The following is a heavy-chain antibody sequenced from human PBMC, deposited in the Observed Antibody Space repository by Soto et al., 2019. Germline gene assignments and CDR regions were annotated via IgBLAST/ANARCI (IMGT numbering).Heavy chain of an antibody. CDR1: GFSLIDSGVA. Sequence: QITLKESGPTLVKPTQTLTLTCSTSGFSLIDSGVAVGWIRQPPGKALDWLALVYWDDDKRYSPSLRTRLTITRDTSKNQVVLTMTNIDPADTATYYCVHTYADHAGYYFDFWGQGTLVTVSS. V-gene: IGHV2-5*02. J-gene: IGHJ4*02. CDR3: VHTYADHAGYYFDF. CDR2: VYWDDDK.